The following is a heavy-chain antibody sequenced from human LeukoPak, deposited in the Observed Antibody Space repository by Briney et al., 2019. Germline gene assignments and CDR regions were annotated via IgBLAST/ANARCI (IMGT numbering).Heavy chain of an antibody. Sequence: GGSLRLSCTASGFSFSTYSMNWVRQAPGKGLEWVSYIVGSSRNIYYADSVKGRFTISRDNAKNSLDLKMESLRAEDKSVYYCATDSPETAAFDYWGEGTLVTVSS. D-gene: IGHD1-1*01. V-gene: IGHV3-48*04. J-gene: IGHJ4*02. CDR3: ATDSPETAAFDY. CDR2: IVGSSRNI. CDR1: GFSFSTYS.